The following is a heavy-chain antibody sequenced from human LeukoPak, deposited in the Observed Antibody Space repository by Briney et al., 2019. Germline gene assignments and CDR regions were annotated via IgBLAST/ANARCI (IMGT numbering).Heavy chain of an antibody. CDR3: AREAGYSSGWGFDY. Sequence: SETLSLTCAVYGGSFSGYYWSWIRQPPGKGLEWIGEINHSGSTNYNPSLKSRVTISVDTSKNQFSLKLSSVTAADTAVYYCAREAGYSSGWGFDYWGQGTLVTVSS. J-gene: IGHJ4*02. V-gene: IGHV4-34*01. CDR2: INHSGST. D-gene: IGHD6-19*01. CDR1: GGSFSGYY.